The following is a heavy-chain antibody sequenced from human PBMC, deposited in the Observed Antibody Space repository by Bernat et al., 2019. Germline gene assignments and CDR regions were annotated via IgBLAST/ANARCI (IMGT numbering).Heavy chain of an antibody. J-gene: IGHJ6*03. Sequence: EVQLVESGGGLVQPGGSLRLSCAASGFTVSSNYMSWVRQAPGKGLEWVSVIYSGGSTYYADSVKGRFTISRDNSKNTLYLQMNSLRVEDTAVYYCARGSGGSHYYYYYYMDVWGKGTTVTVSS. V-gene: IGHV3-66*01. D-gene: IGHD3-10*01. CDR3: ARGSGGSHYYYYYYMDV. CDR2: IYSGGST. CDR1: GFTVSSNY.